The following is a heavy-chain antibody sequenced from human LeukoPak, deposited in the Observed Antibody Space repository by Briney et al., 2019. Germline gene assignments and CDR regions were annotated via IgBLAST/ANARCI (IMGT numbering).Heavy chain of an antibody. Sequence: ASVKVSCKASGYTFTSYDINWVRQATGQGLEWMGWVNPNSGNTGYAQKFQGRVTMTRNTSISTAYMELSSLRSEDTAVYYCARLVGYCSSTSCHYYYYGMDVWGQGTTVTVSS. CDR1: GYTFTSYD. D-gene: IGHD2-2*01. CDR2: VNPNSGNT. V-gene: IGHV1-8*01. J-gene: IGHJ6*02. CDR3: ARLVGYCSSTSCHYYYYGMDV.